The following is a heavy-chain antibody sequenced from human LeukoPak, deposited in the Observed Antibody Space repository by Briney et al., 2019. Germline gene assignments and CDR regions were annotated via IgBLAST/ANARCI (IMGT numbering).Heavy chain of an antibody. J-gene: IGHJ5*02. D-gene: IGHD3-22*01. V-gene: IGHV1-69*01. CDR3: ARAGSGYYFRSYWFDP. CDR2: IIPIFGTA. Sequence: SVKVSCKASGGTFSSYAISWVRQAPGQGLEWMGGIIPIFGTADYAQKFQGRVTITADESTSTAYMELSSLRSEDTAVYYCARAGSGYYFRSYWFDPWGQGTLVTVSS. CDR1: GGTFSSYA.